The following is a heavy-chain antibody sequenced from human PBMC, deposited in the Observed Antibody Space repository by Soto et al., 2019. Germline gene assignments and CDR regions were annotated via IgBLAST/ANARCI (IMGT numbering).Heavy chain of an antibody. CDR3: ARPLYSYGHMDV. V-gene: IGHV4-61*01. D-gene: IGHD5-18*01. Sequence: SETLSLTCTVSGGSVSSGSYYWSWIRQPPGKGLEWIGYIYYGGSTNYNPSLKSRVTISVDTSKNQFSLKLSSVTAADTAVYYCARPLYSYGHMDVWGQGTTVTVSS. CDR1: GGSVSSGSYY. J-gene: IGHJ6*02. CDR2: IYYGGST.